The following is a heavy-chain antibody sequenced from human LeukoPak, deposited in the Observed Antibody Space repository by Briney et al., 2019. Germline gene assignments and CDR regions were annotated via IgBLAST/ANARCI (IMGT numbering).Heavy chain of an antibody. CDR3: AGVADSGSYYFDY. J-gene: IGHJ4*02. D-gene: IGHD1-26*01. V-gene: IGHV3-13*01. CDR2: IGTAGDT. Sequence: GGSLRLSCAASGFTFSSYDMHWVRQATGKGLEWVSAIGTAGDTYYPGSVKGRFTISRENAKNSLYLQMNSLRAGDTAVYYCAGVADSGSYYFDYWGQGTLVTVSS. CDR1: GFTFSSYD.